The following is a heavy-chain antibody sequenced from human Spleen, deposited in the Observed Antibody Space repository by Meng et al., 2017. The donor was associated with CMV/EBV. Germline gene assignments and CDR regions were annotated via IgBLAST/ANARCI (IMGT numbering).Heavy chain of an antibody. CDR1: GFTFSSYS. CDR2: ISSSSSYI. J-gene: IGHJ5*02. D-gene: IGHD2-2*01. Sequence: GESLKISCAASGFTFSSYSMNWVRQAPGKGLEWVSSISSSSSYIYYADSVKGRFTISRDNAKNSLFLQMNSLRAEDTAVYYCAREVAHCSSTSCINWFDPWGQGTLVTVSS. CDR3: AREVAHCSSTSCINWFDP. V-gene: IGHV3-21*01.